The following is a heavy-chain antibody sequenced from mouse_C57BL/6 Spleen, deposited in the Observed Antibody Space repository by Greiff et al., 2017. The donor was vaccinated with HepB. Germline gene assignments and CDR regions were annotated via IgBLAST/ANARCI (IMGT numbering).Heavy chain of an antibody. J-gene: IGHJ1*03. CDR1: GYTFTSYW. CDR2: INPNSGST. Sequence: QVQLQQPGAELVKPGASVKLSCKASGYTFTSYWMHWVKQRPGQGLEWIGMINPNSGSTNYNEKFKSKATLTVDKSSSTAYMQLSSLTAEDSAVYYCARQTIYYGDVWYFDVWGTGTTVTVAS. D-gene: IGHD2-13*01. CDR3: ARQTIYYGDVWYFDV. V-gene: IGHV1-64*01.